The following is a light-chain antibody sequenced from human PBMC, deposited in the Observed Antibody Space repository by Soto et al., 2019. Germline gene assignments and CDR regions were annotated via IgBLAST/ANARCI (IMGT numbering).Light chain of an antibody. V-gene: IGLV2-11*01. J-gene: IGLJ3*02. CDR3: CSYAGSYTWV. CDR1: SSDVGNYIY. Sequence: QSVLTQPRSVSGSPGQSVTISCTGTSSDVGNYIYVSWYQQHPDKAPKLMIHDVSKRPSGVPDRFSGSKSGNTASLTISGLQAEDEADYYCCSYAGSYTWVFGGGTQLTVL. CDR2: DVS.